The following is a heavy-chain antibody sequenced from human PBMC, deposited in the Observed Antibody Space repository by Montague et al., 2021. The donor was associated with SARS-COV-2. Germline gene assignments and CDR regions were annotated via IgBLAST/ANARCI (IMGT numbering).Heavy chain of an antibody. V-gene: IGHV4-39*01. D-gene: IGHD6-13*01. J-gene: IGHJ5*01. CDR1: GGSITRNSYY. Sequence: SETLSLTCTASGGSITRNSYYWGFLRQPPGKGLEWIGSIYYSGNTYYNPSLKSRVTISVDTSKNQFSLKVRSVTAADTAVYYCARHRGSGSSWFDSWGQGALVTVSS. CDR3: ARHRGSGSSWFDS. CDR2: IYYSGNT.